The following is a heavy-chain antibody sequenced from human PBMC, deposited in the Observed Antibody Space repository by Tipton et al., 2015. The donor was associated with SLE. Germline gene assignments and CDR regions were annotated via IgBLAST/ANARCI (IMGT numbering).Heavy chain of an antibody. D-gene: IGHD3-9*01. J-gene: IGHJ4*02. CDR1: GFTFSSYD. V-gene: IGHV3-23*01. Sequence: SLRLSCAASGFTFSSYDMVWVRQAPGKGLEWVSGITTGGGRTEYADSVKGRFTISRDNPRNTLYLHMNYLTAEDTAVYYCARVADFRSYYEVMKGYFDSWGQGTLVSVSS. CDR3: ARVADFRSYYEVMKGYFDS. CDR2: ITTGGGRT.